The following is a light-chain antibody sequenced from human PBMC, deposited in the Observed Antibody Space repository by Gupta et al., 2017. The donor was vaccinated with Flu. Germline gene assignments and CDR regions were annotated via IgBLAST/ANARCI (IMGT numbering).Light chain of an antibody. Sequence: EVVLTQSPATLSLSPGERATLSCRASESVSNSYLAWYQQKPGQAPRLLIYGTSSRATGIPDRFSGSGSGTDFTLTINRREPEDFAVYYCQQYSSSPEAPFGGGTKVEIK. CDR1: ESVSNSY. CDR3: QQYSSSPEAP. J-gene: IGKJ4*01. CDR2: GTS. V-gene: IGKV3-20*01.